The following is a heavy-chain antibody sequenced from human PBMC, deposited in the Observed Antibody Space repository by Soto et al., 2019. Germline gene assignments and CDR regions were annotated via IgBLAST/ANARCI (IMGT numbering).Heavy chain of an antibody. CDR2: IWSDGSDK. D-gene: IGHD6-6*01. CDR3: GRGKRYGSSAGWGGGFDY. V-gene: IGHV3-33*01. CDR1: GFTFSDSG. Sequence: QVQLVESGGGVVQPGGSLRLSCATSGFTFSDSGMHWVRQAPGKGLEWVAVIWSDGSDKSYADSVEGRFTISRDNSKKKLYLQMKNLGGEDRAVYYCGRGKRYGSSAGWGGGFDYWGQGTLVTVSS. J-gene: IGHJ4*02.